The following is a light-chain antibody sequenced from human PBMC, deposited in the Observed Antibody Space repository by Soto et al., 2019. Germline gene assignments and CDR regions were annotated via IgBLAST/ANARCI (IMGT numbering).Light chain of an antibody. CDR2: EVS. V-gene: IGLV2-8*01. J-gene: IGLJ2*01. CDR3: SLYAGSNNVV. CDR1: SSDIGAYKF. Sequence: QSALTQPPSASGSPGQSVAISCTGTSSDIGAYKFVSWYQQHPGKAPKLIIYEVSIRPSGVPDRFSGSKSGNTASLTDSGLLAVDEADYYCSLYAGSNNVVFGGGTKVTVL.